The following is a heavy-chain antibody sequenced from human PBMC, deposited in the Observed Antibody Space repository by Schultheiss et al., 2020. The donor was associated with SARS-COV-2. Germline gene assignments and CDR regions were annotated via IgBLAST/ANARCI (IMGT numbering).Heavy chain of an antibody. Sequence: SQTLSLTCTVSGGSISSGGYYWSWIRQHPGKGLEWIGYIYYSGSTNYNPSLKSRVTISVDTSKNQFSLKLSSVTAADTAVYYCARVGRPGIAVAGTFGYWGQGTLVTVSS. V-gene: IGHV4-31*03. J-gene: IGHJ4*02. CDR3: ARVGRPGIAVAGTFGY. CDR2: IYYSGST. CDR1: GGSISSGGYY. D-gene: IGHD6-19*01.